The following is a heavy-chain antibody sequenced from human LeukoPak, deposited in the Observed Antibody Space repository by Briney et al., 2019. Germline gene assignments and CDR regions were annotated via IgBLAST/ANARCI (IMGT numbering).Heavy chain of an antibody. CDR3: ARVSGYSGIWYVDY. J-gene: IGHJ4*02. V-gene: IGHV3-33*01. D-gene: IGHD6-13*01. Sequence: GRSLRLSCVASGFTFKSYGMHWVRQAPGKGLEWVAIIWYDGSNKDYADFVKGRFTTSRDNSKNTLYLQMNSLRADDTAVYYCARVSGYSGIWYVDYWGQGTLVTVSP. CDR2: IWYDGSNK. CDR1: GFTFKSYG.